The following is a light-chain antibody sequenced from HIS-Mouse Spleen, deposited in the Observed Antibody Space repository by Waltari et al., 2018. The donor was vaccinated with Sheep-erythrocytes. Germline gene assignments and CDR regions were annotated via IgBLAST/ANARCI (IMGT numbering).Light chain of an antibody. J-gene: IGKJ1*01. CDR1: QGISSA. CDR2: YAS. V-gene: IGKV1D-13*01. CDR3: QQFNNYPRT. Sequence: AIQLTQSPSSLSASVGDRVTITCRASQGISSALAWYQQKPGKAPKLLIYYASSLESGVPSRFSGSGSGTDFTLTISSLQPEDFATYSCQQFNNYPRTFGQGTKVEIK.